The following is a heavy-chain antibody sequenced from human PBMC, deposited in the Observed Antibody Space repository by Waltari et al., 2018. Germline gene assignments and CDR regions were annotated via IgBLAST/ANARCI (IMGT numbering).Heavy chain of an antibody. CDR1: GFSFSIYP. D-gene: IGHD3-3*02. CDR3: ASLASI. CDR2: SSVNGEYI. J-gene: IGHJ4*02. Sequence: EVQLVESGGGLVKPGGSLRLSCAASGFSFSIYPMSWVRQAPGKGLEWVAFSSVNGEYICYADSVRGRFTISRDNAKNSLYLQMNSLTAEDTAVYYCASLASIWGQGTLVTVSS. V-gene: IGHV3-21*02.